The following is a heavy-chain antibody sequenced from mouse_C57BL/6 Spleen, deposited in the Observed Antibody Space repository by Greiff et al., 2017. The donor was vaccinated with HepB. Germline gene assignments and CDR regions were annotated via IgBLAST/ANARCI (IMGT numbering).Heavy chain of an antibody. V-gene: IGHV1-69*01. J-gene: IGHJ2*01. Sequence: QVQLQQPGAELVMPGASVKLSCKASGYTFTSYWMHWVKQRPGQGLEWIGEIDPSDSYTNYNQKFKGKSTLTVDKSSSTAYMQLSSLTSEDSAVYYFARRGDLDYWGQGTTLTVSS. CDR3: ARRGDLDY. CDR1: GYTFTSYW. CDR2: IDPSDSYT.